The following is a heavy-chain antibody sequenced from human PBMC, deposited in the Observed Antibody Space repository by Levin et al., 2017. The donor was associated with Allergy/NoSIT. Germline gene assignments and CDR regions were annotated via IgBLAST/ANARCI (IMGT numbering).Heavy chain of an antibody. V-gene: IGHV3-30-3*01. Sequence: SGGSLRLSCAASGFTFSSYAMHWVRQAPGKGLEWVAVISYDGSNKYYADSVKGRFTISRDNSKNTLYLQMNSLRAEDTAVYYCASDGPGYYDRQRFDYWGQGTLVTVSS. D-gene: IGHD3-22*01. J-gene: IGHJ4*02. CDR3: ASDGPGYYDRQRFDY. CDR2: ISYDGSNK. CDR1: GFTFSSYA.